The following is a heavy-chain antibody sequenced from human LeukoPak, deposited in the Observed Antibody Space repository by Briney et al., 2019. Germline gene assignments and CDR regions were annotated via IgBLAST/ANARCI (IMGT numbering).Heavy chain of an antibody. CDR2: ISGSGGST. D-gene: IGHD3-3*01. CDR3: AKDSEYYDFWSGYIDY. J-gene: IGHJ4*02. CDR1: GFTFSSYG. Sequence: GGSLRLSCAASGFTFSSYGMHWVRQAPGKGLEWVSAISGSGGSTYYADSVKGRFTISRDNSKNTLYLQMNSLRAEDTAVYYCAKDSEYYDFWSGYIDYWGQGTLVTVSS. V-gene: IGHV3-23*01.